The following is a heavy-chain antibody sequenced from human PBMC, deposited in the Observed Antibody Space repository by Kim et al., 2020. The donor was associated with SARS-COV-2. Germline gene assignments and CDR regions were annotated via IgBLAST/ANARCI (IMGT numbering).Heavy chain of an antibody. CDR3: ARDLAVAQSLGDYFDY. J-gene: IGHJ4*02. Sequence: GGSLRLSCAASGFTFSSYGMHWVRQAPGKGLEWVAVIWYDGSNKYYADSVKGRFTISRDNSKNTLYLQMNSLRAEDTAVYYCARDLAVAQSLGDYFDYWGQGTLVTVSS. CDR1: GFTFSSYG. D-gene: IGHD6-19*01. CDR2: IWYDGSNK. V-gene: IGHV3-33*01.